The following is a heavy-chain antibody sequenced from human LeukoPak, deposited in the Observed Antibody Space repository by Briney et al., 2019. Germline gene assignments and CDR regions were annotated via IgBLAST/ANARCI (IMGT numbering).Heavy chain of an antibody. CDR2: IYYSGST. D-gene: IGHD1-7*01. CDR1: GGSISSGDYY. J-gene: IGHJ5*02. CDR3: ATATGTTGWFDP. V-gene: IGHV4-30-4*08. Sequence: PSETLSLTCTVSGGSISSGDYYWSWIRQPPGKGLEWIGYIYYSGSTYYNPSLKSQVTISVDTSKNQFSLKLSSVTAADTAVYYCATATGTTGWFDPWGQGTLVTVSS.